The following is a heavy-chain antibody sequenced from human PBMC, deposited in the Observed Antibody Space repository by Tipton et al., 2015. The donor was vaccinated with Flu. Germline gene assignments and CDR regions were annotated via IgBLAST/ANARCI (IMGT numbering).Heavy chain of an antibody. CDR1: GDSINTGGAY. J-gene: IGHJ6*02. CDR2: IYYSGST. Sequence: SLTCTVSGDSINTGGAYWTWIRQRPGQGLEWIGGIYYSGSTYYNPSLESRVSISVDTSRTHVSLKVNSVTAADTAIYYCARDQGFGGGLTYDYYAMDVWGQGTTVTVSS. D-gene: IGHD3-10*01. V-gene: IGHV4-31*03. CDR3: ARDQGFGGGLTYDYYAMDV.